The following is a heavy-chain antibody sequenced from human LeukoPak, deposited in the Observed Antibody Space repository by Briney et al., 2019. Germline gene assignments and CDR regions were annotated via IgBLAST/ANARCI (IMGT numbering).Heavy chain of an antibody. CDR1: GGSFSGYY. V-gene: IGHV4-34*01. D-gene: IGHD2-15*01. CDR3: ARGSVGVVAADNWYFDL. J-gene: IGHJ2*01. CDR2: INHSGST. Sequence: SEPLSLTCAVYGGSFSGYYWSWLRQPPGKGLEWVGEINHSGSTNYNPSLKSRVTISVDTSKNQFSLKLSSVTAADTAVYYCARGSVGVVAADNWYFDLWGRGTLVTVSS.